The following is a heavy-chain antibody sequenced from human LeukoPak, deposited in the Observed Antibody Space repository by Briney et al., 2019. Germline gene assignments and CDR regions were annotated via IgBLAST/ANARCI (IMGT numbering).Heavy chain of an antibody. Sequence: SVKVSCKASGGTFSSYTISWVRQAPGQGLEWMGRIIPILGIANYAQKFQGRVTITADKSTSTAYMGLSSLRSEDTAVYYCARIIVGATSDFDYWGQGTLVTV. V-gene: IGHV1-69*02. CDR3: ARIIVGATSDFDY. CDR1: GGTFSSYT. J-gene: IGHJ4*02. CDR2: IIPILGIA. D-gene: IGHD1-26*01.